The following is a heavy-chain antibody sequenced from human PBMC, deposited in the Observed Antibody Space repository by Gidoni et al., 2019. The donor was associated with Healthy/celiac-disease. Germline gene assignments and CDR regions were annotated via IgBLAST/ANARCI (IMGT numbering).Heavy chain of an antibody. J-gene: IGHJ4*02. D-gene: IGHD3-10*01. V-gene: IGHV3-15*07. CDR1: GFPFSNAW. CDR3: TTGSLYYGSGSYERPDDY. Sequence: EVQLVESGGGLVKPGGSLRLSCAASGFPFSNAWMNWVRQAPGKGLEWVGRIKSKTDGGTTDYAAPVKGRFTISRDDSKNTLYLQMNSLKTEDTAVYYCTTGSLYYGSGSYERPDDYWGQGTLVTVSS. CDR2: IKSKTDGGTT.